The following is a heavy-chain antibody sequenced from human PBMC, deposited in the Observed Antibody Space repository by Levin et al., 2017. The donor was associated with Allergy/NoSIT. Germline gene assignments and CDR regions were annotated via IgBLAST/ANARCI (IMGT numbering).Heavy chain of an antibody. CDR1: GFTVSSNY. J-gene: IGHJ4*02. CDR3: ARDGSSGWSHDY. Sequence: ESLKISCAASGFTVSSNYMSWVRQTPGKGLEWVSVIYRDGSTSYAASVKGRFTISRDNSKNALYLQMNSLRAEDTAFYYCARDGSSGWSHDYWGQGTLVTVSS. V-gene: IGHV3-53*01. D-gene: IGHD6-19*01. CDR2: IYRDGST.